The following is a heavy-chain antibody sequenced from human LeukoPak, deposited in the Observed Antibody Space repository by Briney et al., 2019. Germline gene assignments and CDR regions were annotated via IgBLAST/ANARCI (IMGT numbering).Heavy chain of an antibody. CDR3: ARERDCSSTSCSYYMDV. CDR2: MNPNSGNT. D-gene: IGHD2-2*01. V-gene: IGHV1-8*01. J-gene: IGHJ6*03. CDR1: GYTFTSYD. Sequence: GASVKVSRKASGYTFTSYDINWVRQATGQGLEWMGWMNPNSGNTGYAQKFQGRVTMTRNTSISTAYMELSSLRSEDAAVYYCARERDCSSTSCSYYMDVWGKGTTVTVSS.